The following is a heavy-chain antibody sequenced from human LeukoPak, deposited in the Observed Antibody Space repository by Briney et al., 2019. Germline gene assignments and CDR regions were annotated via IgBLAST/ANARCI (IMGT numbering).Heavy chain of an antibody. V-gene: IGHV4-31*02. D-gene: IGHD4-11*01. CDR1: GDSISGGNYY. Sequence: PSETLSLTCSVSGDSISGGNYYWTCIHQRPGGGLQCIGYIYYSGNTFYNPSLASRLTMSVDTSNSHFSLVLTSVTAADTAVYYCARTGTYSNPYFDYWAREPWSPSPQ. CDR2: IYYSGNT. CDR3: ARTGTYSNPYFDY. J-gene: IGHJ4*02.